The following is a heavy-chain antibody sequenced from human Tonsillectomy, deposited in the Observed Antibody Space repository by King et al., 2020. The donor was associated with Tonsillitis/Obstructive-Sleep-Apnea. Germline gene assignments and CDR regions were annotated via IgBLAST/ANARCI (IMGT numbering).Heavy chain of an antibody. CDR2: IYWDDDK. Sequence: ITLKESGPTLVKPTQTLTLTCTFSGFSLSTSGVGVGWIRQSPGKALEWLALIYWDDDKRYSPSLKSRLTITKDTSKNQVVLTMTNMDPVDTATYYCAHSYCGGACFSARHWGQGTLVTVSS. CDR3: AHSYCGGACFSARH. V-gene: IGHV2-5*02. D-gene: IGHD2-21*01. J-gene: IGHJ4*02. CDR1: GFSLSTSGVG.